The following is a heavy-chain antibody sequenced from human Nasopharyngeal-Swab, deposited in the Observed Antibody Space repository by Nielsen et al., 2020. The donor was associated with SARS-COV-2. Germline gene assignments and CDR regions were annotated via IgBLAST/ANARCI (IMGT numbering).Heavy chain of an antibody. CDR3: ARTTTTTPFDS. J-gene: IGHJ4*02. CDR2: VVYSGRT. Sequence: SETLSLTCTVSGGSVSSDIYFWSWIRKPPGKGLEWIGYVVYSGRTNYNPSLKSRVTISVDTSKDQFSLKLNSVTAADTAMYFCARTTTTTPFDSWGQGTLVAVSS. D-gene: IGHD1-1*01. CDR1: GGSVSSDIYF. V-gene: IGHV4-61*01.